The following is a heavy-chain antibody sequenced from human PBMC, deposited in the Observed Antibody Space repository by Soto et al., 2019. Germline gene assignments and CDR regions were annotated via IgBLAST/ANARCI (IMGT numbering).Heavy chain of an antibody. J-gene: IGHJ4*02. CDR1: GGTFSYG. D-gene: IGHD1-26*01. CDR2: IIPMSGTT. Sequence: ASVKVSCKASGGTFSYGITWVRRAPGQGLEWMGGIIPMSGTTNYAQQFQGRVTITAGMSTTTAYMELSSLTSGDTAIYYCARQGFSGSYYAYWGQGTLVTVSS. V-gene: IGHV1-69*06. CDR3: ARQGFSGSYYAY.